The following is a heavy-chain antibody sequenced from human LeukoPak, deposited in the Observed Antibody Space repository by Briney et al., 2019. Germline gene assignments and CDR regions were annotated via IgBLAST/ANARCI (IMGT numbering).Heavy chain of an antibody. CDR1: GLTFSSSW. CDR3: ARDLAYSRLDY. V-gene: IGHV3-7*01. J-gene: IGHJ4*02. CDR2: INPDGNKK. Sequence: GGSLRLSCAVSGLTFSSSWMDWVRQAPGKGLEWVASINPDGNKKYSADSVEGRFTISRDNAENSLYLQMNSLRVEDTAFYYCARDLAYSRLDYWGQGMLVTVSS. D-gene: IGHD5-18*01.